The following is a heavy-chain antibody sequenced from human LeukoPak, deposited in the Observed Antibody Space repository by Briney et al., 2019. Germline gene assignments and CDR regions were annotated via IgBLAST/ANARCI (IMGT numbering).Heavy chain of an antibody. CDR2: IYYSGNT. CDR3: ARGSIAAFFTRGPGSWTANQMGYFQH. CDR1: GDFISTSNSY. J-gene: IGHJ1*01. V-gene: IGHV4-39*01. D-gene: IGHD6-13*01. Sequence: SETLSLTCTVSGDFISTSNSYWGWIRQPPGKGLEWIGSIYYSGNTYYNASLKSRVTISVDTSKNQFSLKLTSVTAADTAVYYCARGSIAAFFTRGPGSWTANQMGYFQHWGQGTLVTVSS.